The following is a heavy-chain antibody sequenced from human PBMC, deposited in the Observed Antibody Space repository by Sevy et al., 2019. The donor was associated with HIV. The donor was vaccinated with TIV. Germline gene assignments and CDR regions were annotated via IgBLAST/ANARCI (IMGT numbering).Heavy chain of an antibody. V-gene: IGHV1-2*02. CDR1: GYTFTGYY. Sequence: ASVKVSCKASGYTFTGYYMHWVRQAPGQGLEWMGWINPDSGGPNYAPKFQGRVTLTRDTSISTAYMELSRLKSDDTAVYYGVRDDRDCYFDYWGQGTLVTVSS. CDR2: INPDSGGP. J-gene: IGHJ4*02. CDR3: VRDDRDCYFDY. D-gene: IGHD2-21*01.